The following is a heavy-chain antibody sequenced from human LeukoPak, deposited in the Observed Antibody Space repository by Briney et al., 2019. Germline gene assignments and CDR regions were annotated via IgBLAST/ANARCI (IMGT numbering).Heavy chain of an antibody. CDR3: ARVAILSFGESLDY. D-gene: IGHD3-10*01. Sequence: ASVKVSCKASGYSFSSYALTWVRQVPGQGLEWMGWITTNTGKPTYAQSFTGRFVFSLDTSVNTAHLQINSLKTEDTAVYYCARVAILSFGESLDYWGQGTLVTVSS. CDR2: ITTNTGKP. CDR1: GYSFSSYA. V-gene: IGHV7-4-1*02. J-gene: IGHJ4*02.